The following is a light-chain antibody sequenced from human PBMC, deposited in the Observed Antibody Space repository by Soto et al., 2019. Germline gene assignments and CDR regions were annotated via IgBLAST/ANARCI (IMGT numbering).Light chain of an antibody. Sequence: QSVLTQPASVSGSPGPSITISCTGTSSDIGRYNYVSWFQQHPGKVPKLVIFEVNYRPSGVSDRFSGSKSGNTASLTITGLQAEDEADYYCTSCITANTRCVFGSGTKVTVL. J-gene: IGLJ1*01. CDR2: EVN. CDR3: TSCITANTRCV. V-gene: IGLV2-14*01. CDR1: SSDIGRYNY.